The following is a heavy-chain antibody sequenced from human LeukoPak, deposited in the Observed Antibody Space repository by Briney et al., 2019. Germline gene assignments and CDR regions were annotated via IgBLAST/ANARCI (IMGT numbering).Heavy chain of an antibody. V-gene: IGHV3-49*04. J-gene: IGHJ6*02. CDR3: SRDQHYYGMDV. Sequence: HPGGSLRLSCAASGFSFSDYAMSWVRQAPGKGLEWVGFIRSKAYGGTTEYAASVKGRFTISRDDSKSIAYLQMNSLKTEDTAVYYCSRDQHYYGMDVWGQGTTVTVSS. CDR1: GFSFSDYA. CDR2: IRSKAYGGTT.